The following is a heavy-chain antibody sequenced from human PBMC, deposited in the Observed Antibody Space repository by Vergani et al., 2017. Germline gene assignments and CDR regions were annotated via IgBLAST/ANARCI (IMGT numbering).Heavy chain of an antibody. D-gene: IGHD2-8*01. V-gene: IGHV4-34*11. CDR3: ARLGYCINGVCYYEASRSHGLGWFDP. J-gene: IGHJ5*02. CDR2: IYYSGST. CDR1: GGSFSGYY. Sequence: QVQLQQWGAGLLKPSETLSLTCAVYGGSFSGYYWSWIRQPPGKGLEWIGYIYYSGSTNYNPSLKSRVTISVDTSKNQFSLKLSSVTAADTAVYYCARLGYCINGVCYYEASRSHGLGWFDPWGQGTLLTVSS.